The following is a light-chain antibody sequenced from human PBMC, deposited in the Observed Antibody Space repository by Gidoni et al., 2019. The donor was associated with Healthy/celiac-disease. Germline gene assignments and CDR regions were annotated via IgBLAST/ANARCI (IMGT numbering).Light chain of an antibody. CDR3: SSYTSSSTQV. Sequence: QSALTQPASVYGSPGQSLTISCTGTSSDVGVYNYVSCYQQHPGKAPILMIYDVSNRPSGFSNRFSGSKSCNTASLTISGLQAEDEADYYCSSYTSSSTQVFGGGTKLTVL. J-gene: IGLJ2*01. V-gene: IGLV2-14*03. CDR2: DVS. CDR1: SSDVGVYNY.